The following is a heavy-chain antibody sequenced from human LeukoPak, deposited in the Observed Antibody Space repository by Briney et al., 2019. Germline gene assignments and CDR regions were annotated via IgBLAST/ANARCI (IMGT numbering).Heavy chain of an antibody. J-gene: IGHJ4*02. V-gene: IGHV1-2*02. CDR3: ASYPRYSSSPPFDY. CDR2: INPNTGGT. D-gene: IGHD6-19*01. CDR1: GYTFTGYY. Sequence: GASVKVSCKASGYTFTGYYMHWVRQAPGQGLEWMGWINPNTGGTNYAQKFQGSVTMTRDTTISTAYMELSRLTSDDTAVYYCASYPRYSSSPPFDYWGQGTLVTVSS.